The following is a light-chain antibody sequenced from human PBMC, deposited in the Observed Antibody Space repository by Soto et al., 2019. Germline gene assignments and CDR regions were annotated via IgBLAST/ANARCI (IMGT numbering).Light chain of an antibody. CDR3: QQYFEWPPMT. CDR1: ETVATN. V-gene: IGKV3-15*01. CDR2: GAS. Sequence: EGVMTQSPATLSLSLGERATLSCWASETVATNLAWYQQKPGQAPRLLISGASTRAAGISDRFRGSGSGTEFTLTISSLRSEDSAIYYCQQYFEWPPMTFGQGTKVDIK. J-gene: IGKJ1*01.